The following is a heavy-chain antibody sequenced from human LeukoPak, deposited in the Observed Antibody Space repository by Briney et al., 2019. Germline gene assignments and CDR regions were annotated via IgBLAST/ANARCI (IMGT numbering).Heavy chain of an antibody. V-gene: IGHV1-46*01. J-gene: IGHJ4*02. Sequence: ASVKVSCKASGYSFTTYHIHWVRQAPGQGLGWMGIIKDSGTTIYPQKFQGRVTMTRDTSTSTVYMEVSSLRSEDTAVYYCAREGPHTFYFDYWGQGTLVTVSS. CDR1: GYSFTTYH. D-gene: IGHD3-16*01. CDR3: AREGPHTFYFDY. CDR2: IKDSGTT.